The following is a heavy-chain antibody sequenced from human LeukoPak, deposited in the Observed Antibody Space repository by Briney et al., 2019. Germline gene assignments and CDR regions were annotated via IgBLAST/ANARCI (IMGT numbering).Heavy chain of an antibody. Sequence: PGGSLRLSCTGSGFTFGDYAMNWVRQAPGKGLEWVGLISSKAYGGTTEYAASVRGRFTISRDDAKSIAYLQMNSLRAEDTAVYFCTREVERGGSDWGGDSWGQGTLVTVSS. V-gene: IGHV3-49*04. D-gene: IGHD1-26*01. CDR2: ISSKAYGGTT. J-gene: IGHJ4*02. CDR3: TREVERGGSDWGGDS. CDR1: GFTFGDYA.